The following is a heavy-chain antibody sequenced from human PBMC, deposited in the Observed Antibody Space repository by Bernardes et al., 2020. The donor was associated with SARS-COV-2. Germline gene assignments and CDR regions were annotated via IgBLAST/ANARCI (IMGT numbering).Heavy chain of an antibody. D-gene: IGHD1-1*01. V-gene: IGHV3-74*01. CDR3: ATGGNGRNAPGMDV. CDR2: INPDGSTT. Sequence: GGTLTLSCASSGFTFSACCMHWGRIGPGKGLVWVSRINPDGSTTDYADSVRGRLTISRDNAGNTVYWQRNSLRVEDSAVYYCATGGNGRNAPGMDVWGQGTTVTVTS. J-gene: IGHJ6*02. CDR1: GFTFSACC.